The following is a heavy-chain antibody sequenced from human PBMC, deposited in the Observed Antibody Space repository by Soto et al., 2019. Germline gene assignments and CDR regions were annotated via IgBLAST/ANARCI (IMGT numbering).Heavy chain of an antibody. V-gene: IGHV1-69*12. Sequence: QVQLVQSGAEVKKPGSSVKVSCKASGGTFSSYAISWVRQAPGQGLEWMGGIIPIFGTANYAQKFQGRVTVTADESTSTAERELSSLRSEDTAVYYCASDEGGGDSWYFDLWGRGTLVTVSS. J-gene: IGHJ2*01. CDR2: IIPIFGTA. CDR1: GGTFSSYA. D-gene: IGHD2-21*02. CDR3: ASDEGGGDSWYFDL.